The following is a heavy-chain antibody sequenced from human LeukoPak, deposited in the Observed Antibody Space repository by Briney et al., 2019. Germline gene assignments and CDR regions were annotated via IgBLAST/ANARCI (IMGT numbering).Heavy chain of an antibody. CDR1: GVSISSSNW. V-gene: IGHV4-4*02. J-gene: IGHJ3*02. CDR2: IYHSGST. Sequence: PSGTLSLTCAVSGVSISSSNWGSWGRQPRGEGLGGIGEIYHSGSTKCNPSLKPRVTISVDKSKNQFSLKLSSVTAVDTAVYYCARDLLEWPDAFDIWGQGTMVTVSS. CDR3: ARDLLEWPDAFDI. D-gene: IGHD3-3*01.